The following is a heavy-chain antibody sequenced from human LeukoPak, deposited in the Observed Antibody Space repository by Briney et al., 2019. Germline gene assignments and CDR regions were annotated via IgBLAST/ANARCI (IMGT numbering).Heavy chain of an antibody. CDR2: ISRSSSYI. J-gene: IGHJ4*02. V-gene: IGHV3-21*01. CDR3: ARDKNDFWSGYSYYFDY. CDR1: GFTFSSYS. Sequence: GGSLRLSCAASGFTFSSYSMNWVRQAPGKGLEWVSSISRSSSYIYYADSVKGRFTISRDNAKNSLYLQMSSLRAEDTAVYYCARDKNDFWSGYSYYFDYWGQGTLVTVSS. D-gene: IGHD3-3*01.